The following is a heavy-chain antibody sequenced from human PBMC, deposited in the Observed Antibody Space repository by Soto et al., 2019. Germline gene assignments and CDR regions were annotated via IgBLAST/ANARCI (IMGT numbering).Heavy chain of an antibody. CDR2: ISYDGIKR. Sequence: QVQLVESGGGVVQPGTSLRLSCVASGFAFSDFGMHWVRQAPGKGLEWVAVISYDGIKRNYADSVKGRFAISIDTSSNTLYVQMNGLRPEDTAVYYSAKWFGELFDAFEIWGQGTRVTVST. V-gene: IGHV3-30*18. D-gene: IGHD3-10*01. CDR3: AKWFGELFDAFEI. J-gene: IGHJ3*02. CDR1: GFAFSDFG.